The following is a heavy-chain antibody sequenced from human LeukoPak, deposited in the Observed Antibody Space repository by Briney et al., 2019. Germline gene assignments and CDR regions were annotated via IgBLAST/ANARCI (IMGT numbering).Heavy chain of an antibody. J-gene: IGHJ4*02. CDR1: GFTFSGYA. V-gene: IGHV3-30-3*01. CDR3: ARDRTETAIDY. Sequence: GRSLRLSCAASGFTFSGYAMHWVRQAPGKGLEWVAVISYDGSNKYYADSVKGRFTISRDNSKNTLYLQMNSLRAEDTAVYYCARDRTETAIDYWGQGTLVTVSS. D-gene: IGHD2-21*02. CDR2: ISYDGSNK.